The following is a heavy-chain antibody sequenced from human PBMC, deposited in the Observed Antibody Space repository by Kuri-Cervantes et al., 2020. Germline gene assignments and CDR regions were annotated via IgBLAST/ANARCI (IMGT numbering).Heavy chain of an antibody. CDR1: GFTFDDYA. D-gene: IGHD2-8*01. CDR3: AKDLNGSPVDY. CDR2: ISWNSGSI. V-gene: IGHV3-9*01. J-gene: IGHJ4*02. Sequence: SLKISCAASGFTFDDYAMHWVRQAPGKGLEWVSGISWNSGSIGYADSVKGRFTISRDNAKNSLYLQMNSLRAEDTALYYCAKDLNGSPVDYWGQGTLVTVSS.